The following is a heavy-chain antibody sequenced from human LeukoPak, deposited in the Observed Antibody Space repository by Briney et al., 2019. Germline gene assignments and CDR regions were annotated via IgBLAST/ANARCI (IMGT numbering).Heavy chain of an antibody. V-gene: IGHV1-18*04. CDR3: ARDLWVPAAPHYFDY. CDR1: GYTFTSYG. CDR2: ISAYNGNT. J-gene: IGHJ4*02. D-gene: IGHD2-2*01. Sequence: ASVKVSCKASGYTFTSYGISWVRQAPGQGLEWMGWISAYNGNTNYAQKLQGRVTMTTDTSTSTAYMELRSLRSDDTAVYYCARDLWVPAAPHYFDYWAREPWSPSPQ.